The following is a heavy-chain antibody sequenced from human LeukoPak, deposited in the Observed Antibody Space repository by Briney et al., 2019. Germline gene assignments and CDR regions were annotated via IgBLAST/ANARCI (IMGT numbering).Heavy chain of an antibody. Sequence: SVKVSCKASGGTFSSYAISWVRQAPGQGLEWMGGIIPIFGTANYAQKFQGRVTITADESTSTAYMELSSLRSEDTAVYYCVREIAGPYCSSTSCYTPSDYYYGMDVWGQGTTVTVSS. CDR3: VREIAGPYCSSTSCYTPSDYYYGMDV. D-gene: IGHD2-2*02. V-gene: IGHV1-69*13. CDR1: GGTFSSYA. CDR2: IIPIFGTA. J-gene: IGHJ6*02.